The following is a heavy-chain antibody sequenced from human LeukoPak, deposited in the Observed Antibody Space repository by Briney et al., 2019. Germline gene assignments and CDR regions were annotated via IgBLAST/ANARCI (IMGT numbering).Heavy chain of an antibody. CDR1: GFTFDDYA. CDR2: ISWNSGSI. Sequence: PGRSLRLSCAASGFTFDDYAMHWVRQAPGKGLEWVSGISWNSGSIGYADSVKGRFTISRDNAKNSLYLQMNSLRAEDTALYYCAKDIAIWTGTFDYWGQGTLVTVSS. CDR3: AKDIAIWTGTFDY. D-gene: IGHD3/OR15-3a*01. V-gene: IGHV3-9*01. J-gene: IGHJ4*02.